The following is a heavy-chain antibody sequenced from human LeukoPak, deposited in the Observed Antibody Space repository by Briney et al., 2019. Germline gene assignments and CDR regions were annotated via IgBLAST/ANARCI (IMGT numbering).Heavy chain of an antibody. CDR1: GFTFDDYA. CDR2: ISWNSGSI. V-gene: IGHV3-9*01. J-gene: IGHJ3*02. Sequence: PGGSLRLSCAASGFTFDDYAMHWVRQAPGKGLEWVSGISWNSGSIGYADSVKGRFTISRDNAKNSLYLQMNSLRAEDTALCYCAKDMSPPYCSGGSCYSGAFDIWGQGTMVTVSS. D-gene: IGHD2-15*01. CDR3: AKDMSPPYCSGGSCYSGAFDI.